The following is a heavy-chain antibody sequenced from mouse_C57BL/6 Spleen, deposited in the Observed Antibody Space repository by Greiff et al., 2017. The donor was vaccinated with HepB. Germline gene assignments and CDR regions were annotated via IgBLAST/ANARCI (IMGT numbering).Heavy chain of an antibody. CDR1: GFTFTDYY. D-gene: IGHD1-1*01. CDR3: ARFTTVVATDYFDY. J-gene: IGHJ2*01. CDR2: IRNKANGYTT. Sequence: EVMLVESGGGLVQPGGSLSLSCAASGFTFTDYYMSWVRQPPGKALEWLGFIRNKANGYTTEYSASVKGRFTISRDNSQSILYLQMNALRAEDSAIYYCARFTTVVATDYFDYWGQGTTLTVSS. V-gene: IGHV7-3*01.